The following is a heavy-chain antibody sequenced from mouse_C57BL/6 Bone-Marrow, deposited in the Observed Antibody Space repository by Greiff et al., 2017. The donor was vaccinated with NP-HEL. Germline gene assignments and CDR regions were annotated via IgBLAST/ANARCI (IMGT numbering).Heavy chain of an antibody. D-gene: IGHD1-1*02. V-gene: IGHV1-20*01. Sequence: DVQLQESGPELVKPGDSVKISCKASGYSFTGYFMNWVMQSHGKSLEWIGRINPYNGDTFYNQKFKGKATLTVDKSSSTAHMELRSLTSEDSAVDYCARGITMPQGYFDVWGTGTTVTVSS. J-gene: IGHJ1*03. CDR2: INPYNGDT. CDR3: ARGITMPQGYFDV. CDR1: GYSFTGYF.